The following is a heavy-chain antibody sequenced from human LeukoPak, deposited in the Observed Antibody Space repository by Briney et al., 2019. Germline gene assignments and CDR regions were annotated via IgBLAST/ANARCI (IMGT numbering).Heavy chain of an antibody. J-gene: IGHJ5*02. CDR1: GFTFSSYS. D-gene: IGHD2-2*01. Sequence: GGSLRLSCAASGFTFSSYSMNWVRQAPGKGLEWVSSISSSSSYIYYADSVKGRFTISRDNSKNTLYLQMNSLRAEGTAVYYCAKVPVVAGRWWFDPWGQGTLVTVSS. V-gene: IGHV3-21*04. CDR3: AKVPVVAGRWWFDP. CDR2: ISSSSSYI.